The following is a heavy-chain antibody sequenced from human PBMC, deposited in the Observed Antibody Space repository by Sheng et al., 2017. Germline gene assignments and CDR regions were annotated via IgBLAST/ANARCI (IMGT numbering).Heavy chain of an antibody. CDR3: ARDHEGRPFDD. J-gene: IGHJ4*02. CDR2: ISITGGTK. CDR1: GFIFSDFE. Sequence: ESGGALVQPGGSLTLSCGASGFIFSDFEMNWVRQAPGKGLEWISYISITGGTKEYADSVKGRFTISRDSSKNTLYLQMNSLRAEDTAVYYCARDHEGRPFDDWGQGTLVTVSS. D-gene: IGHD3-10*01. V-gene: IGHV3-48*03.